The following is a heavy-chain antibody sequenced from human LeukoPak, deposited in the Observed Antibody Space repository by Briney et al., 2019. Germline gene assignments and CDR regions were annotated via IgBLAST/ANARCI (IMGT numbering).Heavy chain of an antibody. V-gene: IGHV3-7*01. CDR3: VTTWGAHYWYFDL. CDR1: GFTFSSYW. D-gene: IGHD1-26*01. Sequence: GGSLRLSCAASGFTFSSYWMSWVRQAPGKGLGWVANIKEDGSEKYYVDTVNGRFTSSRDNAKNSLYLQMNSLRAEDTAVYYCVTTWGAHYWYFDLWGRGALVTVSS. J-gene: IGHJ2*01. CDR2: IKEDGSEK.